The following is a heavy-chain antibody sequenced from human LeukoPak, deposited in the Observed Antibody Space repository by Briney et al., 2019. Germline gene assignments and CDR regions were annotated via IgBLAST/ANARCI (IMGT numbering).Heavy chain of an antibody. J-gene: IGHJ4*02. V-gene: IGHV5-51*01. D-gene: IGHD3-22*01. Sequence: GESLKISCKTSGYSFTNYWIGWVRQIPGKGLDWMGIIYPGDSDARYSPSFQGQVTFSADKSITTAYLQWTSLEASDTAIYYCARGSYYYDRSGHYSGGAFDYWGQGALVTVSS. CDR1: GYSFTNYW. CDR3: ARGSYYYDRSGHYSGGAFDY. CDR2: IYPGDSDA.